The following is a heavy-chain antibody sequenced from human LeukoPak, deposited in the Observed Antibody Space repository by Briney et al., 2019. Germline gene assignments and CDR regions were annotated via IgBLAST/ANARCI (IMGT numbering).Heavy chain of an antibody. CDR3: ARRAGSYSHSYDY. Sequence: GGSLRLSCAASELTLSDNYMSWIRQAPGRGLEGVSFIYSGGSTYYADSVRGRFIISRDTSKNTLYLQMNSLRAEDTAIYYCARRAGSYSHSYDYWGQGTLVTVPS. CDR1: ELTLSDNY. D-gene: IGHD2-15*01. J-gene: IGHJ4*02. CDR2: IYSGGST. V-gene: IGHV3-53*01.